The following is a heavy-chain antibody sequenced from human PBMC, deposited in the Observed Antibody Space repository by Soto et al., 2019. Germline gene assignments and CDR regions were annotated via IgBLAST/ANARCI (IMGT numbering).Heavy chain of an antibody. CDR1: GGSISSSSSY. D-gene: IGHD5-12*01. CDR2: IYYSGNT. CDR3: ARVGVATSNGSWPNYYYYYMDV. Sequence: SETLSLTCIVSGGSISSSSSYWGWIRQPPGKGLEWIGNIYYSGNTNYNPSLKSRVTISIDTSKNQFSLKLSSVTAADTAVYYCARVGVATSNGSWPNYYYYYMDVWGKGTTVTVSS. J-gene: IGHJ6*03. V-gene: IGHV4-39*07.